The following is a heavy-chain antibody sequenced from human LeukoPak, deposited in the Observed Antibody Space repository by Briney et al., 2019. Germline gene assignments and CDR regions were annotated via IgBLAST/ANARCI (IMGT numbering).Heavy chain of an antibody. D-gene: IGHD5-24*01. CDR1: GDSISDYY. J-gene: IGHJ5*02. V-gene: IGHV4-59*01. Sequence: SETLSLTCTVSGDSISDYYWSWIRQPPGRGLEWIGEVYYSGSTHYNPSLKSRVTISVDTSKNQFSLRLRSVTAADTAVYYCARELDGNGGWFDPLGPGNAGHRLL. CDR2: VYYSGST. CDR3: ARELDGNGGWFDP.